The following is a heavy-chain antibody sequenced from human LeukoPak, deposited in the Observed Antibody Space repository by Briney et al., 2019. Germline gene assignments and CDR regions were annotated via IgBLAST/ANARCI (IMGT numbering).Heavy chain of an antibody. CDR1: GFSLTASGVG. CDR2: IFWDDDK. V-gene: IGHV2-5*02. D-gene: IGHD3-10*01. CDR3: AHRYGSGSLFDY. Sequence: SGPTLVNPTQTLTLTCTFSGFSLTASGVGVGWIRQPPGKALEWLALIFWDDDKRYSPSLKSRLTITKDTSKNQVVLTMTNMDPVDTATYYCAHRYGSGSLFDYWGQGTLVTVSS. J-gene: IGHJ4*02.